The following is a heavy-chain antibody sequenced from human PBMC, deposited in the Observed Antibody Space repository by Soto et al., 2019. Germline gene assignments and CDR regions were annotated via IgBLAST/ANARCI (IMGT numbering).Heavy chain of an antibody. CDR2: IGTAGDT. D-gene: IGHD6-19*01. CDR3: ARVGYSRGYDC. V-gene: IGHV3-13*01. J-gene: IGHJ4*02. Sequence: EVQLVESGGGLVQPGGSLRLSCAASGFTFSSYDMHWVRQATGKGLEWVSAIGTAGDTYYPGSVKGRFTISRENAKNSFYLKMNSLRAGDTAVYYFARVGYSRGYDCWGQGTLVTVSS. CDR1: GFTFSSYD.